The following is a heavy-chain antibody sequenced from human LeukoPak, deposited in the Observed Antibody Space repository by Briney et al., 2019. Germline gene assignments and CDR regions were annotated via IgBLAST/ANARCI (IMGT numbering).Heavy chain of an antibody. D-gene: IGHD2-2*02. Sequence: GGSLRLSCAASGFTFSSYGMHWVRQAPGKGLEWVAVISDDGSNKYYVDSVKGRFTISRDNSKNTLYLQMNSQRAEDTAVYYCANSPTYCSSTSCYINYWGQGTLVTVSS. CDR2: ISDDGSNK. CDR1: GFTFSSYG. CDR3: ANSPTYCSSTSCYINY. J-gene: IGHJ4*02. V-gene: IGHV3-30*18.